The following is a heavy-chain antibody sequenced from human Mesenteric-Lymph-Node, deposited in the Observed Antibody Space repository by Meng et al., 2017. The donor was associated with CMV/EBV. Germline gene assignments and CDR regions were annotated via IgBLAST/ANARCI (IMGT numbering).Heavy chain of an antibody. V-gene: IGHV3-33*06. J-gene: IGHJ4*02. CDR2: IWYDGSNK. D-gene: IGHD1-26*01. Sequence: GGSLRLSCAASGFTFSSYGMHWVRQAPGKGLEWVAVIWYDGSNKYYADSVKGRFTISRDYSKNTLYLQMNSLRAEDTAVYYCVKDSYSGSYLSYFDYWGQGTLVTVSS. CDR1: GFTFSSYG. CDR3: VKDSYSGSYLSYFDY.